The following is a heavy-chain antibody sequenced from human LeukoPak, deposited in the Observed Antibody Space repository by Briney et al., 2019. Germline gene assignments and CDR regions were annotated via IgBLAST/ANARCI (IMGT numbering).Heavy chain of an antibody. CDR3: ARVQVSDDNWGFFDY. D-gene: IGHD1-1*01. J-gene: IGHJ4*02. Sequence: ASVKVSCKASGYTFPANYMHWVRQAPGQGLEWMGWINPNSGGSNCAQKFQGRVTMTRETSISTAYMELSRLSSDDTAVYYCARVQVSDDNWGFFDYWGQGTLVTLSS. CDR1: GYTFPANY. V-gene: IGHV1-2*02. CDR2: INPNSGGS.